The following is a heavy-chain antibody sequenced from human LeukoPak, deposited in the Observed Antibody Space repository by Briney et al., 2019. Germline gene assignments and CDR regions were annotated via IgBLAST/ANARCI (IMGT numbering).Heavy chain of an antibody. CDR3: ARAMVVAATNYYYYGMDV. CDR1: GFTFSSYA. D-gene: IGHD2-15*01. J-gene: IGHJ6*02. Sequence: PGGSLRLSCAASGFTFSSYAMHWVRQAPGKGLEWVAVISYDGSNKYYADSVKGRFTTSRDNSKNTLYLQMNSLRAEDTAVYYCARAMVVAATNYYYYGMDVWGQGTTVTVSS. V-gene: IGHV3-30-3*01. CDR2: ISYDGSNK.